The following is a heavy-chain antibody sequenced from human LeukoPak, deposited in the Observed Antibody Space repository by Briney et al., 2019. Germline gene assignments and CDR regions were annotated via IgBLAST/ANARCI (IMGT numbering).Heavy chain of an antibody. J-gene: IGHJ6*02. CDR3: AKNSGYDVYYGMDV. V-gene: IGHV3-23*01. Sequence: GASVKVSCKASGYTFTSYGISWVRQAPGKGLEWVSTFSGSGGSTSYADSVKGRFTISRDNSKNTLSLQMNSLRAEDTAVYCCAKNSGYDVYYGMDVWGQGTTVTVSS. CDR1: GYTFTSYG. D-gene: IGHD5-12*01. CDR2: FSGSGGST.